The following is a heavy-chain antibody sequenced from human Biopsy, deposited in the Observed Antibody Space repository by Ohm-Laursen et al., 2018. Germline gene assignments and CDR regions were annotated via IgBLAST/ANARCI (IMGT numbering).Heavy chain of an antibody. CDR2: ISYDGSYK. V-gene: IGHV3-30*18. Sequence: SLRLSCAASGFTLNKHGMHWVRQAPGKGLEWVALISYDGSYKNYGDSVKGRFTISRDNSKNTLYLQMNSLRPEDTAVYYCAKQEGVAYGDIDYWGQGTLVIVSS. J-gene: IGHJ4*02. D-gene: IGHD3-10*01. CDR3: AKQEGVAYGDIDY. CDR1: GFTLNKHG.